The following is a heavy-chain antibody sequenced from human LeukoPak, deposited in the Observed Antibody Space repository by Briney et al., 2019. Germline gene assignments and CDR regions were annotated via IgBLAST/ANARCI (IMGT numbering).Heavy chain of an antibody. D-gene: IGHD4-17*01. CDR2: INHSGST. Sequence: SETLSLTCAVYGGSFSGYYWSWIRQPPGKGLEWIGEINHSGSTNYNPSLKSRVTISVDTSKNQFSLKLSSVTAADTAVYYCARRADYGDYLNWFDPWGQGILVTVSS. CDR3: ARRADYGDYLNWFDP. CDR1: GGSFSGYY. V-gene: IGHV4-34*01. J-gene: IGHJ5*02.